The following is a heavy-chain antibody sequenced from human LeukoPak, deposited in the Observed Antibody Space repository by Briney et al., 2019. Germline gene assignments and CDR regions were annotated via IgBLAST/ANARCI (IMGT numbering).Heavy chain of an antibody. J-gene: IGHJ6*04. CDR3: ARQGTLYGDYYYYGMDV. D-gene: IGHD4-17*01. V-gene: IGHV7-4-1*01. CDR1: GYTFTSYA. Sequence: GASVEVSCKASGYTFTSYAMNWVRQAPGQGLEWMGWINTNTGNPTYAQGFTGRFVFSLDTSVSTAYLQICSLKAEDTAVYYCARQGTLYGDYYYYGMDVWGKGTTVTVSS. CDR2: INTNTGNP.